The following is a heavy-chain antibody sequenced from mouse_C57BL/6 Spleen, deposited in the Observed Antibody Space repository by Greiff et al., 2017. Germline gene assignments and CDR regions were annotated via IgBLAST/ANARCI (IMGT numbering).Heavy chain of an antibody. D-gene: IGHD2-4*01. V-gene: IGHV1-64*01. CDR1: GYTFTSYW. J-gene: IGHJ3*01. CDR2: IHPNSGST. CDR3: ARSDYDVKFAY. Sequence: VQLQQPGAELVKPGASVKLSCKASGYTFTSYWMHWVKQRPGQGLEWIGMIHPNSGSTNYNEKFKSKATLTVDKSSSTAYMQLSSLTSEDSAVYYCARSDYDVKFAYGGQGNLVTVSA.